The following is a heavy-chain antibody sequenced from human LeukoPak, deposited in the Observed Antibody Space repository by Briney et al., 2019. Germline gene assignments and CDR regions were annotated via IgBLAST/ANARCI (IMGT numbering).Heavy chain of an antibody. Sequence: GESLKISCKGSGYSFTSYWIGWVRQMPGKGLEWMGISYPDDSDTRYSPSFQGQVTISADKSISTAYLQWSSLKASDTAMYYCARAYYYGSGSYYNPMVYWGQGTLVTVSS. CDR3: ARAYYYGSGSYYNPMVY. J-gene: IGHJ4*02. CDR1: GYSFTSYW. V-gene: IGHV5-51*01. D-gene: IGHD3-10*01. CDR2: SYPDDSDT.